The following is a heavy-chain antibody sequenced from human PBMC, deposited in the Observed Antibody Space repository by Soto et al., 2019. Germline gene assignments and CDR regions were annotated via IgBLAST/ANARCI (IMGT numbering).Heavy chain of an antibody. D-gene: IGHD6-13*01. J-gene: IGHJ6*02. CDR3: ARDRRYGIAAIVWPGMDV. CDR1: GYTFTNYA. CDR2: INSGNGNT. V-gene: IGHV1-3*01. Sequence: QVQLVQSGAEVKKPGASVKVSCKASGYTFTNYAVHWVRQAPGQRLEWMGWINSGNGNTKYSQKFQGRVTITRDTSASTAYMELSSLRSEDTAVYYCARDRRYGIAAIVWPGMDVWGQGTTVTVSS.